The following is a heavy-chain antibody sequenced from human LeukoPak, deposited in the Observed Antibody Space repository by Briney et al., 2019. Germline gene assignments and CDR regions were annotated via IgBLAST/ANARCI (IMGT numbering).Heavy chain of an antibody. CDR1: GFTFSDYY. CDR2: ISSSGSTI. V-gene: IGHV3-11*01. CDR3: ARDDDSSSKHIDY. D-gene: IGHD6-13*01. Sequence: GGSLRLSCAASGFTFSDYYMSWIRQAPGKGLEWVSYISSSGSTIYYADSVKGRFTISRDNAKNSLYLKMNSLRAEDTAVYYCARDDDSSSKHIDYWGQGTLVTVSS. J-gene: IGHJ4*02.